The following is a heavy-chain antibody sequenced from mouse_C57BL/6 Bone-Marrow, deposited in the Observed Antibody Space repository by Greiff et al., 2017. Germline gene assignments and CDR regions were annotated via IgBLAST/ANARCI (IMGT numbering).Heavy chain of an antibody. CDR2: ISYSGST. CDR1: GYSITSDY. V-gene: IGHV3-8*01. D-gene: IGHD1-1*01. CDR3: ALPYYVLWNAY. Sequence: EVQLQESGPGLAKPSQTLSLTCSVTGYSITSDYWHWIRKFPGNKLEYMGYISYSGSTHYNPSLKSRISITRDTSKNQYYLQLNSVTTEDTATYYCALPYYVLWNAYWGQGTLVTVSA. J-gene: IGHJ3*01.